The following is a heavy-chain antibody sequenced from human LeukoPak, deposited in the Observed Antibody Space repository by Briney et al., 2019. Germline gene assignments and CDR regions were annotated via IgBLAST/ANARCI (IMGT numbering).Heavy chain of an antibody. CDR1: KFTFSTFS. CDR2: ISSSGSTI. D-gene: IGHD3-10*02. CDR3: AELGITMIGGV. J-gene: IGHJ6*04. Sequence: GGSLRLSCAASKFTFSTFSMSWVRQAPGKGLEWVSYISSSGSTIYYADSVKGRFTISRDNAKNSLYLQMNSLRAEDTAVYYCAELGITMIGGVWGKGTTVTISS. V-gene: IGHV3-48*04.